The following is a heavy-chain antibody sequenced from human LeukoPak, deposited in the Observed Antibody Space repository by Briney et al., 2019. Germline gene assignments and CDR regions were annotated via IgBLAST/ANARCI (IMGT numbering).Heavy chain of an antibody. Sequence: PSETLSLTCTVPGGSISSYYWSWIRQPPGKGLEWIGYIYYSGSTNYNPSLKSRVTISVDTSKNQFSLKLSSVTAADTAVYYCARGPPMTTVTTYYYYYMDVWGKGTTVTVSS. V-gene: IGHV4-59*01. D-gene: IGHD4-11*01. CDR3: ARGPPMTTVTTYYYYYMDV. CDR2: IYYSGST. J-gene: IGHJ6*03. CDR1: GGSISSYY.